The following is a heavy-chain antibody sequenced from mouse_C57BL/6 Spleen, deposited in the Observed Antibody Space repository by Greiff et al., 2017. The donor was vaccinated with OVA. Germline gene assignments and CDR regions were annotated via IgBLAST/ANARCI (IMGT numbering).Heavy chain of an antibody. Sequence: EVKVVESGGDLVKPGGSLKLSCAASGFTFSSYGMSWVRQTPDKRLEWVATISSGGSYTYYPDSVKGRFTISRDNAKNTLYLQMSSLKSEDTAMYYCARGRDPLDYGGQGTSVTVSS. V-gene: IGHV5-6*01. CDR1: GFTFSSYG. CDR2: ISSGGSYT. J-gene: IGHJ4*01. CDR3: ARGRDPLDY.